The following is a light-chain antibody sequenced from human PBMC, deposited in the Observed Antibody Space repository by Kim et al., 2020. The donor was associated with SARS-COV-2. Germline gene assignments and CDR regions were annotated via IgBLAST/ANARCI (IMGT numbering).Light chain of an antibody. CDR1: SSDVGGYNY. CDR3: SSYTSSATYVV. Sequence: QSVVTQPASVSGSPGQSITISCSGTSSDVGGYNYVCWHQQHPGKAPKLLIFDVSYRPSGVSNRFSGSKSGNTASLTISGLQAEDEAHYYCSSYTSSATYVVFGGGTQLTVL. CDR2: DVS. V-gene: IGLV2-14*03. J-gene: IGLJ2*01.